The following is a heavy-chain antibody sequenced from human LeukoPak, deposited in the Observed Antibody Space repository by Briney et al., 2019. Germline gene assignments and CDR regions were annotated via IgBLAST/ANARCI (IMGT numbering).Heavy chain of an antibody. CDR2: IYYGGST. CDR3: ARGIVVAGHFDY. CDR1: GGSISSTSYH. J-gene: IGHJ4*02. Sequence: PSETLSLTCTVSGGSISSTSYHWAWIRQPPGKGLEWIGNIYYGGSTHYNPSLKSRVTIFVDTSKNQFSLKLSSVTAADTAVYYCARGIVVAGHFDYWGQGTLVTVSS. V-gene: IGHV4-39*01. D-gene: IGHD6-19*01.